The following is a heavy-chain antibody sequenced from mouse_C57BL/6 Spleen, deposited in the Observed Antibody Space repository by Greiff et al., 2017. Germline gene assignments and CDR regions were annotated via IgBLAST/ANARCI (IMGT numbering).Heavy chain of an antibody. V-gene: IGHV1-52*01. CDR3: ARKGGYSNSLVFDV. CDR2: IDPSDSET. D-gene: IGHD2-5*01. Sequence: QVQLQQPGAELVRPGSSVKLSCKASGYTFTSYWMHWVKQRPIQGLEWIGNIDPSDSETHYNQKFKDKATLTVDKSSSTAYMQLSSLTSEDSAIYYCARKGGYSNSLVFDVWGTGTTVTVSS. CDR1: GYTFTSYW. J-gene: IGHJ1*03.